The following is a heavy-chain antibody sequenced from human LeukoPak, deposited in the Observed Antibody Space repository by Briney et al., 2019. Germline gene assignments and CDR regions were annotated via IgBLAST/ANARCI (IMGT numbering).Heavy chain of an antibody. J-gene: IGHJ4*02. D-gene: IGHD2-2*01. CDR2: ISSSVTTI. CDR3: ARRYCSSTSCMIDY. Sequence: GGSLRLSCAASGFTFSSYEMNWVRQAPGKGLEWVSFISSSVTTIYYADSVKGRFTISRDNAKNSLYLQMNSLRAEDTAVYYCARRYCSSTSCMIDYWGQGTLVTVSS. CDR1: GFTFSSYE. V-gene: IGHV3-48*03.